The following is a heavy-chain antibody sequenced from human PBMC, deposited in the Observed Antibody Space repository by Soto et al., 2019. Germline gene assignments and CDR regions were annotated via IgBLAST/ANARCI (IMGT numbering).Heavy chain of an antibody. J-gene: IGHJ4*02. Sequence: ASVKVSCKASGYTFTSYGIGWVRQAPGQGLEWMGWISAYNGNTNYAQKLQGRVTMTTDTSTSTAYMELRSLRSDDTAVYYCARNISSSSGWYLWYWGQGTLVTVSS. D-gene: IGHD6-19*01. CDR3: ARNISSSSGWYLWY. V-gene: IGHV1-18*04. CDR1: GYTFTSYG. CDR2: ISAYNGNT.